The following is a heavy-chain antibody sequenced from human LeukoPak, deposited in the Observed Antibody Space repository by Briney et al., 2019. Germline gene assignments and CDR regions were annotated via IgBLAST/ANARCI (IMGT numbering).Heavy chain of an antibody. CDR3: ATGRSIRYFDY. V-gene: IGHV4-59*12. Sequence: SETLSLTCTVSGGSMSSYYWTWIRLTPGKGLEWIAYIYNNEITNYNPPLKSRVTISVDTSKSQFSLKLSSATAADTAVYYCATGRSIRYFDYWGQGTLLTVSS. CDR1: GGSMSSYY. J-gene: IGHJ4*02. CDR2: IYNNEIT. D-gene: IGHD3-9*01.